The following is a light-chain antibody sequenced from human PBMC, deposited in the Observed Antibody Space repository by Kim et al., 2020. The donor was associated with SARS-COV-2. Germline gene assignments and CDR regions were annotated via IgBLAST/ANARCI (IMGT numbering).Light chain of an antibody. Sequence: EIVLTQSPGTLSLSPGERATLSCRASQTVTSNYLAWYQQKPGQAPRLLIYGASSRATGISDRFSGSGSGTDFTLTISRLEPEDFAVYYCQQYGITPATFGQGTKVEIK. CDR3: QQYGITPAT. J-gene: IGKJ1*01. CDR2: GAS. V-gene: IGKV3-20*01. CDR1: QTVTSNY.